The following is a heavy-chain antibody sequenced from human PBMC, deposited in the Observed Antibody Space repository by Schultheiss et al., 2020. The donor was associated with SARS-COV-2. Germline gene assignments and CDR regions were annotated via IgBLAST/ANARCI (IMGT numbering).Heavy chain of an antibody. D-gene: IGHD1-1*01. J-gene: IGHJ3*01. Sequence: GESLKISCAASGFTFSDYYMNWVRQAPGKGLEWVSYISSSSGTIYYADSVKGRFTISRDNAKNSLHLQMNSLSDEDTAVYYCARENGNDASDVWGQGIMVTVSS. V-gene: IGHV3-48*02. CDR2: ISSSSGTI. CDR1: GFTFSDYY. CDR3: ARENGNDASDV.